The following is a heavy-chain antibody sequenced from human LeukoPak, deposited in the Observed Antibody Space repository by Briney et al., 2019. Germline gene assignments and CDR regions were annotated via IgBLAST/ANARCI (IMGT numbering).Heavy chain of an antibody. CDR3: ARGRYTVGLDY. Sequence: PSETLSLTCTVSGDPISSGDYYWNWIRQPPGKGLEWIGYIYYSGSTYYNPSLKSRVTISVDTPKNQFSLKLSSVTAADTAVYYCARGRYTVGLDYWGQGTLVTVSS. D-gene: IGHD3-10*01. J-gene: IGHJ4*02. CDR2: IYYSGST. V-gene: IGHV4-30-4*01. CDR1: GDPISSGDYY.